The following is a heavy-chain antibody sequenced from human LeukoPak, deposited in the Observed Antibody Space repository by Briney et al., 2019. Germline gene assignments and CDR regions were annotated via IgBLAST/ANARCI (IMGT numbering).Heavy chain of an antibody. V-gene: IGHV3-23*01. CDR2: ISGSGGST. J-gene: IGHJ5*02. CDR1: GFTFSSYA. Sequence: GGSLRLSCAASGFTFSSYAMSWVRQAPGKGLEWVSAISGSGGSTYYADSVKGRFTISRDNSKNTLYLQMNSLRAEDTAVYYCAREGESDEIAAAVWCCWFDPWGQGTLVTVSS. CDR3: AREGESDEIAAAVWCCWFDP. D-gene: IGHD6-13*01.